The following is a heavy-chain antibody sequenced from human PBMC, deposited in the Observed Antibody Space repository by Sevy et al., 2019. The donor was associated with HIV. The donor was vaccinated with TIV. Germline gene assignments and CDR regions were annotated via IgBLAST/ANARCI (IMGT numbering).Heavy chain of an antibody. CDR3: ARNHSIVGDLDY. J-gene: IGHJ4*02. Sequence: GGSLRLSCAASGFTFSDYYMSWIRQAPGMGLEWVSYSSSSSSYTNYADSVKGRFTISRDNAKNSMYLQMNSLRAEETAVYYCARNHSIVGDLDYWGQGTLVTVSS. CDR1: GFTFSDYY. CDR2: SSSSSSYT. D-gene: IGHD1-26*01. V-gene: IGHV3-11*06.